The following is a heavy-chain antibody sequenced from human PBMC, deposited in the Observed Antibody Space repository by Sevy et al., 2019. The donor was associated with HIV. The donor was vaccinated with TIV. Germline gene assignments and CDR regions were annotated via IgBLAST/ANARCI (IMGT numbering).Heavy chain of an antibody. V-gene: IGHV1-58*01. J-gene: IGHJ6*02. CDR2: IVVGSGNT. D-gene: IGHD1-7*01. CDR1: GFTFTSSA. CDR3: AAGEGYNWNYRYGMDV. Sequence: ASVKVSCKASGFTFTSSAVQWVRQARGQRLEWIGWIVVGSGNTNYAQKFQERVTITRDMSTSTAYMELSSPRSEDTAVYYCAAGEGYNWNYRYGMDVWGQGTTVTVSS.